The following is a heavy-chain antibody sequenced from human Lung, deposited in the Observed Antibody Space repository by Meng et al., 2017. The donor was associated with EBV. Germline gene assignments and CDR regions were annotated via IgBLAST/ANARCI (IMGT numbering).Heavy chain of an antibody. Sequence: QVQRVQPGAGLKKPGGAVKVSCKASGYTVTSYAMNWVRQGPGQGLEWMGWINTNTGNPTYAQGFAGRFVFSLDTSVSTAYLQISSLKAEDTAVYYCARETLGYCSSTSCYIGPPDYWGQGTLVTVSS. CDR2: INTNTGNP. J-gene: IGHJ4*02. D-gene: IGHD2-2*01. V-gene: IGHV7-4-1*02. CDR3: ARETLGYCSSTSCYIGPPDY. CDR1: GYTVTSYA.